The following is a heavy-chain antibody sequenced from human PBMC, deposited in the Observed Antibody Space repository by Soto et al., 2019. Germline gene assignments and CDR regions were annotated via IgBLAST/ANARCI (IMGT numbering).Heavy chain of an antibody. CDR1: GSTFAHQA. D-gene: IGHD1-26*01. Sequence: EVQLLESGGGLVQPGGSLRLSCAASGSTFAHQAMSWVRQAPGKGLEWVYAVSGSGGGTYYADSVKGRFTISRDNSKNTLSLQMTTLRVEDTAVYYCEREGVYSSSLVDNYFDYWGQGALVTVSS. V-gene: IGHV3-23*01. J-gene: IGHJ4*02. CDR2: VSGSGGGT. CDR3: EREGVYSSSLVDNYFDY.